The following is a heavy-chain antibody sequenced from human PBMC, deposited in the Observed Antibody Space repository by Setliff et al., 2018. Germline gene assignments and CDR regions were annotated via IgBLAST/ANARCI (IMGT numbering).Heavy chain of an antibody. CDR1: GGTFSSYP. V-gene: IGHV1-46*01. Sequence: ASVKVSCQASGGTFSSYPISWVRQAPGLGLEWMGTINPSSGRTSYAQKFQGRVTMTRDTSTSTVYMDMSSLISEDTAVYYCARDVFPYHYEGAFDIWGQGTMVTVSS. CDR3: ARDVFPYHYEGAFDI. D-gene: IGHD3-22*01. J-gene: IGHJ3*02. CDR2: INPSSGRT.